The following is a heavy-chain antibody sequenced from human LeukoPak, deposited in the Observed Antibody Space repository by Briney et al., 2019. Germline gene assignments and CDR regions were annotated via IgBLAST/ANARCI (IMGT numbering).Heavy chain of an antibody. Sequence: VASVKVSCKASGGTFSSYAISWVRQAPGQGLEWMGRIIPIFGTANYAQKLQGRVTITTDESTSTAYMELSSLRSEDTAVYYCARAGGYDYVWGSYRYDAFDIWGQGTMVTVSS. J-gene: IGHJ3*02. CDR2: IIPIFGTA. CDR1: GGTFSSYA. D-gene: IGHD3-16*02. CDR3: ARAGGYDYVWGSYRYDAFDI. V-gene: IGHV1-69*05.